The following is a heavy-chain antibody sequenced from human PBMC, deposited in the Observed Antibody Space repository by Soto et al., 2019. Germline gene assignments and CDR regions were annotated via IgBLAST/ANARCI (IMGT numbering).Heavy chain of an antibody. CDR2: IYYSGST. Sequence: PSETLSLTCTVSGGSIRSSSYYWDWIRQPPGKGLEWIGSIYYSGSTYYKPSLKSRVTISADTSKNKFYLKLSSVTAADTAVYYCARSQRFWSGYSHSYGMEVWCQATTVT. CDR1: GGSIRSSSYY. V-gene: IGHV4-39*01. J-gene: IGHJ6*02. D-gene: IGHD3-3*01. CDR3: ARSQRFWSGYSHSYGMEV.